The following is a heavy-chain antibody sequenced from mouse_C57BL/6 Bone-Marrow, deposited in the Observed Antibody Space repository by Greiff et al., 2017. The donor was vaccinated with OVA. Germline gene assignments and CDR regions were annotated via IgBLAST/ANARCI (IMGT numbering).Heavy chain of an antibody. CDR3: ARWWLLRYAMDY. V-gene: IGHV1-55*01. CDR2: IYPGSGST. Sequence: QVQLQQPGAELVQPGASVQMSCKASGYTFTSYWITWVKQRPGQGLEWIGDIYPGSGSTNYNEKFKSKATLTVDTSSSTAYMQLSSLTSEDSAVYYCARWWLLRYAMDYWGQGTSVTVSS. CDR1: GYTFTSYW. D-gene: IGHD2-3*01. J-gene: IGHJ4*01.